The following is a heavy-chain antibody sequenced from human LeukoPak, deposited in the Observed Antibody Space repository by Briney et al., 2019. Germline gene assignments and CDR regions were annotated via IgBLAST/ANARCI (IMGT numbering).Heavy chain of an antibody. V-gene: IGHV4-59*08. CDR3: ARHTKREYCSSTSCYLDAFDI. D-gene: IGHD2-2*01. Sequence: KPSETLSLTCTVSGGSISSYYWSWIRQPPGKGLEWIGYIYYSGSTNYNPSLKSRVTISVDTPKNQFSLKLSSVTAADTAVYYCARHTKREYCSSTSCYLDAFDIWGQGTMVTVSS. CDR2: IYYSGST. CDR1: GGSISSYY. J-gene: IGHJ3*02.